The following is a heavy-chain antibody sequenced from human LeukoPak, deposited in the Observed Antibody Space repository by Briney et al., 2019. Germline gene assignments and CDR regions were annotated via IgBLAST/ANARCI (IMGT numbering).Heavy chain of an antibody. CDR2: IYYSGST. D-gene: IGHD2-8*01. J-gene: IGHJ3*02. CDR3: ARRMDDAFDI. CDR1: GGSISTYY. Sequence: PSETLSLTCTVSGGSISTYYWSWIRQPPGKGLEWIGYIYYSGSTNYNPSLKSRVTISVDTSKNQFSLKLSSVTAADTAVYYSARRMDDAFDIWGQGTMVTVSS. V-gene: IGHV4-59*01.